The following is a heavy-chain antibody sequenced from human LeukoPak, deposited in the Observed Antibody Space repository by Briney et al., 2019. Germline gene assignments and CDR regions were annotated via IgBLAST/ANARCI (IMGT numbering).Heavy chain of an antibody. J-gene: IGHJ4*02. Sequence: GGSLRLSCAASGFTFSNHWINWVRQAPGKGLEWVANIKGDGSEKWYLDSVKGRFTASRDNAKTSAYLQMDSPRGEDTAVYYCVAIAGDYWGQGILVSVSS. D-gene: IGHD2-21*01. CDR2: IKGDGSEK. V-gene: IGHV3-7*01. CDR3: VAIAGDY. CDR1: GFTFSNHW.